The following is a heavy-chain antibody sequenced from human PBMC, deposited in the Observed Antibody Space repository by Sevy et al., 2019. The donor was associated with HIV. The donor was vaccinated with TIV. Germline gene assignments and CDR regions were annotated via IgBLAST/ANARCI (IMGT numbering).Heavy chain of an antibody. J-gene: IGHJ4*02. CDR3: ARGLECCGSIDCPFGF. CDR2: LNPKSGGT. D-gene: IGHD2-2*01. CDR1: GYTFSGYY. V-gene: IGHV1-2*06. Sequence: ASVKVSCKASGYTFSGYYIHWVRQAPGQGLEWMGRLNPKSGGTNYAQKFQGRVTMTTDTSISIAYMDLSRLRSDDTAVYYCARGLECCGSIDCPFGFWGQGTLVTVSS.